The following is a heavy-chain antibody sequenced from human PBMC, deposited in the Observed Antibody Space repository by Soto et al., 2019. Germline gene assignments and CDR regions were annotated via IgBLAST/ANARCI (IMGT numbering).Heavy chain of an antibody. J-gene: IGHJ6*02. Sequence: ASVKVSCKASGYTFTSYGISWVRQAPGQGLEWMGWISAYNGNTNYAQKLQGRVTMTTDTSTSTAYMELRSLRSDDTAVYYCAIRIAAGTYYGMDVWGQGTRVTVSS. V-gene: IGHV1-18*01. CDR1: GYTFTSYG. CDR2: ISAYNGNT. D-gene: IGHD6-13*01. CDR3: AIRIAAGTYYGMDV.